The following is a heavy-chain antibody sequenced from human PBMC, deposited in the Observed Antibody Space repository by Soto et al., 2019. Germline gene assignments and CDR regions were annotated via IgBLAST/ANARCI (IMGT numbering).Heavy chain of an antibody. Sequence: QVQLQESGPGLVKPSGTLSLTCAVSSGSISSSNWWSWVRQPPGKGLEWIGEIYHSGSTNYNPSLKSRVTISVDKSKNQFSLKLSSVTAADTAVYYCARDTYETSDTAMVPDYYYYYMDVWGKGTTVTVSS. V-gene: IGHV4-4*02. CDR1: SGSISSSNW. D-gene: IGHD5-18*01. J-gene: IGHJ6*03. CDR3: ARDTYETSDTAMVPDYYYYYMDV. CDR2: IYHSGST.